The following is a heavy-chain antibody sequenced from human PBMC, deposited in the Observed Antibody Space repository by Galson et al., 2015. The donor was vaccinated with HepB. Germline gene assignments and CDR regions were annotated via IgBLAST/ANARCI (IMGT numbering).Heavy chain of an antibody. D-gene: IGHD3-3*01. CDR3: ARSDYDFWSGYYPSGMDV. CDR2: IIPIFGTA. Sequence: SVKVSCKASGGTFSSYAISWARQAPGQGLEWMGGIIPIFGTANYAQKFQGRVTITADESTSTAYMELSSLRSEDTAVYYCARSDYDFWSGYYPSGMDVWGQGTTVTVSS. V-gene: IGHV1-69*13. CDR1: GGTFSSYA. J-gene: IGHJ6*02.